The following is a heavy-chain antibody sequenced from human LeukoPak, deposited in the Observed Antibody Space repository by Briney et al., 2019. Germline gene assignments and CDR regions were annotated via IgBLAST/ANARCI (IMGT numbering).Heavy chain of an antibody. V-gene: IGHV3-23*01. J-gene: IGHJ4*02. CDR1: GFTFSSYA. CDR3: AKHPSYSHGSTYYFDY. D-gene: IGHD5-18*01. CDR2: ISGSGGTT. Sequence: GGSLRLSCAASGFTFSSYAMSWVRQAPGKRLEWVSAISGSGGTTFYADSVKGRFTISRDNSKNTLYLQMNSLRAEDTAVYYCAKHPSYSHGSTYYFDYWGQGTLVTVSS.